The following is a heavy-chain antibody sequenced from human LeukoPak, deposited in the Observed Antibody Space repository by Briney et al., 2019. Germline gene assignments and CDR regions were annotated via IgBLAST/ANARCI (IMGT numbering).Heavy chain of an antibody. CDR3: ARDGDYHGNSVHFDY. CDR1: GYTFTSYG. V-gene: IGHV1-18*01. Sequence: VASVKVSCKASGYTFTSYGISWVRQAPGQGLEWMGWISAYNGNTNYAQKLQGRVTMTTDTSTNTVYLDLSSLRSEDTAVYYCARDGDYHGNSVHFDYWGQGTQVTVSS. D-gene: IGHD4-23*01. CDR2: ISAYNGNT. J-gene: IGHJ4*02.